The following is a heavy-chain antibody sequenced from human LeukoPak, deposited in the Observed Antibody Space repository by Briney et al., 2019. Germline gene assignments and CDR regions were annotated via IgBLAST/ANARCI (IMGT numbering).Heavy chain of an antibody. J-gene: IGHJ4*02. V-gene: IGHV1-2*02. D-gene: IGHD6-19*01. Sequence: GASVKVSCKASGYTFTSYYMHWVRQALGQGLEWMGWINPNSGGTNYAQKFQGRVTMTRDTSISTAYMELSRLRSDDTAVYYCARVQRGAVAGYYFDYWGQGTLVTVSS. CDR2: INPNSGGT. CDR3: ARVQRGAVAGYYFDY. CDR1: GYTFTSYY.